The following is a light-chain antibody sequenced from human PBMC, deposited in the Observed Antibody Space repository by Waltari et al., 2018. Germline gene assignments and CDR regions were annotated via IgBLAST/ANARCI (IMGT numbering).Light chain of an antibody. CDR2: AAS. J-gene: IGKJ4*01. CDR1: QSISRY. CDR3: QQSYSAPPLT. Sequence: DIQMTQSPSSLSASVVHRVTITCRASQSISRYLNWYQQKPGKAPKLLIYAASSLQGGVRSRFSGSGSGTDFTLTISSLQPEDFATYYCQQSYSAPPLTFGGGTKGEIK. V-gene: IGKV1-39*01.